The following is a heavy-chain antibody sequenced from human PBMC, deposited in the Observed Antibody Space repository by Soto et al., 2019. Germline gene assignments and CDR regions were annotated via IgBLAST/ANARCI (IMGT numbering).Heavy chain of an antibody. Sequence: PGGSLRLSCAASGFTFSSSWMHWVRQAPGKGLVWVSRINSDGSSTNYADSVKGRFTISRDNAKNTLYLQMNSLRAEDAAVYYCARHERRGFLPTNYFDYWGQGTLVTVSS. D-gene: IGHD3-22*01. J-gene: IGHJ4*02. CDR1: GFTFSSSW. CDR2: INSDGSST. CDR3: ARHERRGFLPTNYFDY. V-gene: IGHV3-74*01.